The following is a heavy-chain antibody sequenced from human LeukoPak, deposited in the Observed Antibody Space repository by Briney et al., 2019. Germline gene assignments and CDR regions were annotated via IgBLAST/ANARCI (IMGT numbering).Heavy chain of an antibody. CDR1: GYTFTGYD. Sequence: ASVKVSCKASGYTFTGYDINWVRQATGQGLEWMGWMNPNSGNTGYAQKFQGRVTMTRDTSTSTVYMELSSLRSEDTAVYYCARVKLPSYYYDSSGYYSTFDYWGQGTLVTVSS. CDR2: MNPNSGNT. D-gene: IGHD3-22*01. CDR3: ARVKLPSYYYDSSGYYSTFDY. J-gene: IGHJ4*02. V-gene: IGHV1-8*01.